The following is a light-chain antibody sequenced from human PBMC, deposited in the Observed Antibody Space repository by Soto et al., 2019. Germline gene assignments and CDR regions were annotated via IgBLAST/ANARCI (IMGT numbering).Light chain of an antibody. CDR1: QGISSY. CDR3: QQYYSYPLLT. CDR2: DAS. J-gene: IGKJ4*01. V-gene: IGKV1-8*01. Sequence: AIRMTQSPSSLSASTGDRVTITCRASQGISSYLAWYQQKPGKAPRLLIYDASTLQSGVPSRFSGSGSGTDFSLITSCLQSEDVATYYCQQYYSYPLLTFGGGTKVEIK.